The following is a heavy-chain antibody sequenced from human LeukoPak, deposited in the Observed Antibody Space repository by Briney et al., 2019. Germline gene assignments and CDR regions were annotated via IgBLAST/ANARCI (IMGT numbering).Heavy chain of an antibody. V-gene: IGHV3-23*01. Sequence: GGCLRLSCAVSGFTFSSYAMSWVRQAPGKGLEWVSAISGSGGSTYYADSVKGRFTISRDNSKNTLYLQMNSLRAEDTAVYYCAKGGYYYVTVWFDPWGQGSLVTVSS. CDR1: GFTFSSYA. CDR2: ISGSGGST. D-gene: IGHD3-22*01. CDR3: AKGGYYYVTVWFDP. J-gene: IGHJ5*02.